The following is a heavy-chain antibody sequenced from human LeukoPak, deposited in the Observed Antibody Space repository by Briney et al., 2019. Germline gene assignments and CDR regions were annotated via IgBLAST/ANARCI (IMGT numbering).Heavy chain of an antibody. J-gene: IGHJ4*02. CDR2: ISSSGSTI. Sequence: GGSLRLSCAASGFTFSSYSMNWVRQAPGKGLEWVSSISSSGSTIYYADSVKGRFTISRDNAKNSLYLQMNSLRAEDTAVYYCARGARRGGDYWGQGTLVTVSS. V-gene: IGHV3-48*04. D-gene: IGHD3-10*01. CDR3: ARGARRGGDY. CDR1: GFTFSSYS.